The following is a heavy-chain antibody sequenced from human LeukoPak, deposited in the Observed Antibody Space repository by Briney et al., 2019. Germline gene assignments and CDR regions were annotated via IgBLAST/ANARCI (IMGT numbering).Heavy chain of an antibody. V-gene: IGHV3-48*02. J-gene: IGHJ4*02. CDR3: ARVTGTWWADY. CDR2: ISSSGTTI. D-gene: IGHD2-8*02. CDR1: GFTVSNYG. Sequence: PGGSLRLSCAASGFTVSNYGMNWVRQAPGEGLEWVSYISSSGTTIYYADSVKGRFAISRDNAKNSLHLQMNSLRDEGTAVYYCARVTGTWWADYWGQGTLVTVSS.